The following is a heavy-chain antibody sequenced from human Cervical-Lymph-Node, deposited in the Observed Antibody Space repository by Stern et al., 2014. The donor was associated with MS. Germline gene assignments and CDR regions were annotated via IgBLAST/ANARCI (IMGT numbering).Heavy chain of an antibody. CDR1: GFTFSSSA. V-gene: IGHV3-23*04. Sequence: EVQLVESGGGLVQPGGSLRLSRAASGFTFSSSALSWVRQGPGKGLEWASAISGSGGSTYYADSVKGRFTISRDNSKNTLYLQMNSLRAEDTAVYYCAKSTVTSLSDYWGQGTLVTVSS. J-gene: IGHJ4*02. D-gene: IGHD4-17*01. CDR3: AKSTVTSLSDY. CDR2: ISGSGGST.